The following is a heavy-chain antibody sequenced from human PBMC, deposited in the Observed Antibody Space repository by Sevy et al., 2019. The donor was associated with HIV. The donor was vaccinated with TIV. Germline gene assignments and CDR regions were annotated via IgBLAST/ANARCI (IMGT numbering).Heavy chain of an antibody. D-gene: IGHD1-7*01. CDR2: IKNENEGGTT. CDR3: TTDWGTGNTWVRACDF. V-gene: IGHV3-15*01. CDR1: GFPFSDAW. J-gene: IGHJ3*01. Sequence: GGSLRLSCAASGFPFSDAWMNWVRQVPGKGLEWVGLIKNENEGGTTDYAAPVKGRSIKSRDDSKNTLYLQMSSLKTEDTAMFYCTTDWGTGNTWVRACDFWGQGTMVTVSS.